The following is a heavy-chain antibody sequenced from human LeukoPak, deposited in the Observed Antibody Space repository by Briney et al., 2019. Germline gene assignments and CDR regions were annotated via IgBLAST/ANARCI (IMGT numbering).Heavy chain of an antibody. CDR2: ILYDGSNK. V-gene: IGHV3-33*01. J-gene: IGHJ4*02. D-gene: IGHD3-22*01. CDR3: ARGAYYYED. CDR1: GFTFSSYG. Sequence: GGSLRLSCAASGFTFSSYGMHWVRQAPGKGLEWVAVILYDGSNKYYADSVKGRFTISRDNSKNTLYLQMNSLRAEDTAVYYCARGAYYYEDWGQGTLVTVSS.